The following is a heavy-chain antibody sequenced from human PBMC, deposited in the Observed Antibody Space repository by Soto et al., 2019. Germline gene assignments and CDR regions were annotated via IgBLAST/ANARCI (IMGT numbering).Heavy chain of an antibody. CDR1: GYSISRSNW. Sequence: QVQLQESGPGLVKPSDTLSLTCAVSGYSISRSNWWGWIRQPPGKGLEWIGYIYYSGTTYYNPSLKSRVTMSVDTSKNQCSLKLTSVTAVDTAVYYCARREIQGPIDYWGQGTLVTVSS. V-gene: IGHV4-28*01. J-gene: IGHJ4*02. CDR3: ARREIQGPIDY. CDR2: IYYSGTT. D-gene: IGHD1-26*01.